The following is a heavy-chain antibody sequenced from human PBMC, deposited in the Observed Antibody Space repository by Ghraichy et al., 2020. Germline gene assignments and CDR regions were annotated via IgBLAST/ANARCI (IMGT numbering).Heavy chain of an antibody. Sequence: SETLSLTCSVSGGSIGNDFWSWIRQPAGKGLEWIGRIYNSAVTNYNPSLKSRVTISVDTSRNQFSLKLNSVTAADTAVYYCARRAIGAAGDWFDSWGQGRLVTVSS. CDR2: IYNSAVT. CDR1: GGSIGNDF. V-gene: IGHV4-4*07. CDR3: ARRAIGAAGDWFDS. J-gene: IGHJ5*01. D-gene: IGHD6-13*01.